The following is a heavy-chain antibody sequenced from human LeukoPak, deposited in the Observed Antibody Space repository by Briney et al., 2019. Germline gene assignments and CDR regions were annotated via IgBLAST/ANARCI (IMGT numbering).Heavy chain of an antibody. CDR1: GFSVRNNY. J-gene: IGHJ4*02. D-gene: IGHD3-22*01. V-gene: IGHV3-53*01. CDR2: IYSGGGA. Sequence: GGSLRLSCAASGFSVRNNYMSWVRQAPGKGLEWVSVIYSGGGAYYADSVKGRFTISRDNSKNTLYLQMNSLRAEDTAVYYCARSPYDSSGYYSFFDCWGQGTLVTVSS. CDR3: ARSPYDSSGYYSFFDC.